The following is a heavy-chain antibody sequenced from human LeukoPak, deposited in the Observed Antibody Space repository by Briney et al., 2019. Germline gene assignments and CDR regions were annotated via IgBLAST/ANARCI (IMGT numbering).Heavy chain of an antibody. D-gene: IGHD2-15*01. CDR1: GFSLSDYY. CDR2: ISSHGSPI. CDR3: ARTGQYCSGGTCYSGQFDF. J-gene: IGHJ4*02. V-gene: IGHV3-11*01. Sequence: GGSLRLSCAASGFSLSDYYMIWIRQAPGRGLEYVSYISSHGSPIHHADSVKGRFTISRDNANNSLFLQMNSLRVEDTAVYYCARTGQYCSGGTCYSGQFDFWGQGTLVTVSS.